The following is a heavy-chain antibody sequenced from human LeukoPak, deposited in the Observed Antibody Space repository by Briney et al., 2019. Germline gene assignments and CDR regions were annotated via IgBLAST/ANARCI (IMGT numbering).Heavy chain of an antibody. CDR3: AKSSGVTIFGVVDNAFDI. V-gene: IGHV3-23*01. D-gene: IGHD3-3*01. CDR1: GFTFSSYA. J-gene: IGHJ3*02. CDR2: ISGSGGST. Sequence: GGSLRLSCAASGFTFSSYAMSWFRQAPGKGLEWVSAISGSGGSTYYADSVKGRFTISRDNSKNTLYLQMNSLRAEDTAVYYCAKSSGVTIFGVVDNAFDIWGQGTMVTVSS.